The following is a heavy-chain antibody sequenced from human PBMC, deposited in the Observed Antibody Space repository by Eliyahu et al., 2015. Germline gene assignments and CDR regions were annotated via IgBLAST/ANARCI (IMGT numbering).Heavy chain of an antibody. CDR1: GFXFSSXA. Sequence: EVQLVESGGGLVQPGGSLRLSCAASGFXFSSXAMXWVRQAPGKGLEWVSAISGSGGSTYYADSVKGRFTISRDNSKNTLYLQMNSLRAEDTAVYYCAKVAGDYYPSYWYFDLWGRGTLVTVSS. CDR2: ISGSGGST. V-gene: IGHV3-23*04. J-gene: IGHJ2*01. CDR3: AKVAGDYYPSYWYFDL. D-gene: IGHD4-17*01.